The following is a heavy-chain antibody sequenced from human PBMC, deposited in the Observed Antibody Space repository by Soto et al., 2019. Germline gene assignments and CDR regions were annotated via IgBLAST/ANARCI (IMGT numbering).Heavy chain of an antibody. D-gene: IGHD3-3*01. CDR2: INAGNGNT. CDR3: ARDRLISITHYSYGMDV. V-gene: IGHV1-3*01. J-gene: IGHJ6*02. Sequence: QVQLVQSGAEVKKPGASVKVSCKASGYTFTSYAMHWVRQAPGQRLEWMGWINAGNGNTKYSQKFQGRVTITRDTSARTAYMELSSLRSEDTAVYYCARDRLISITHYSYGMDVWGQGTTVTVSS. CDR1: GYTFTSYA.